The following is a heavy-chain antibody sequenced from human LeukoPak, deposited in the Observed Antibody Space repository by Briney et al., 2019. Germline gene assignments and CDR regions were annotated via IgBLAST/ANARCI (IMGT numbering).Heavy chain of an antibody. CDR3: AREYSSSSYYYGMDV. J-gene: IGHJ6*02. D-gene: IGHD6-6*01. CDR1: GLPLSRYR. V-gene: IGHV3-21*01. CDR2: ISSSSSYI. Sequence: GGSLSLFCAASGLPLSRYRMNWVRQAPGEGLVWVLSISSSSSYIYYADSVKGRFTISRDNAKNSLYLQMNSLRVEDTAVYYCAREYSSSSYYYGMDVWGQGTTVTVSS.